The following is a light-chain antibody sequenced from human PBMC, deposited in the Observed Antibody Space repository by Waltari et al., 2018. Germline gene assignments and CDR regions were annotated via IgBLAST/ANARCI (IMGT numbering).Light chain of an antibody. CDR2: SNN. Sequence: QSVLPQPPSALGTPGQRVTLSCSGSSSNIGSNVVNWHRQVPGAAPTLLIYSNNQRPSGVPDRFSASKSGTSASLAISGLQSDDEADYYCVAWDDTVNGLVFGAGTKLTVL. V-gene: IGLV1-44*01. CDR3: VAWDDTVNGLV. J-gene: IGLJ2*01. CDR1: SSNIGSNV.